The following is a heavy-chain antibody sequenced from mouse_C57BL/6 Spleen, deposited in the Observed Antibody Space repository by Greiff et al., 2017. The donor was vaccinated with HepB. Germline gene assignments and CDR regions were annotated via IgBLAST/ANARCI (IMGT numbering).Heavy chain of an antibody. Sequence: QVQLQQPGTELVKPGASVKLSCKASGYTFTSYWMHWVKQRPGQGLEWIGNINPSNGGTNYNEKFKSKATLTVDKSSSTAYMQLSSLTSEDSAVYYCARPSIYYGSHYYAMDYWGQGTSVTVSS. CDR3: ARPSIYYGSHYYAMDY. CDR1: GYTFTSYW. J-gene: IGHJ4*01. V-gene: IGHV1-53*01. D-gene: IGHD2-1*01. CDR2: INPSNGGT.